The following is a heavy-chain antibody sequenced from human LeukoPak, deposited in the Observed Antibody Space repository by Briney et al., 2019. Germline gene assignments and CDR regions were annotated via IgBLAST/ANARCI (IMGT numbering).Heavy chain of an antibody. D-gene: IGHD3-10*01. CDR2: ISGSGGST. CDR1: GFTFSSYA. CDR3: VKNRHYYGSGSYLDY. J-gene: IGHJ4*02. Sequence: GGSLRLSCAASGFTFSSYAMSWVRQAPGKGLEWVSAISGSGGSTYYADSVKGRFTISRDNSKNTLYLQMNSLRAEDTAVYYCVKNRHYYGSGSYLDYWGQGTLVTVSS. V-gene: IGHV3-23*01.